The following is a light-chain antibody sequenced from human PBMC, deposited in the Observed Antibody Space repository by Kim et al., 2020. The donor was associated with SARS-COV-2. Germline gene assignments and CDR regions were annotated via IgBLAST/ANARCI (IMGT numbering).Light chain of an antibody. CDR1: SGSIASNY. V-gene: IGLV6-57*03. CDR2: EDN. CDR3: QSYDSSIVV. Sequence: GKTVTISGPHGSGSIASNYVQWYQQRPGSAPTTVIYEDNQRPSGVPDRFSGSIDSSSNSASLTISGLKTEDEADYYCQSYDSSIVVFGGGTQLTVL. J-gene: IGLJ2*01.